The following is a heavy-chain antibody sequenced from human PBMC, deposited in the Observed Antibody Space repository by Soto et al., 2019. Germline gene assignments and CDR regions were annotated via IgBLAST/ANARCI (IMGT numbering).Heavy chain of an antibody. CDR3: AKDLRSSGWYRGFDP. CDR2: MYSGGST. CDR1: GFSVSNNY. V-gene: IGHV3-66*01. J-gene: IGHJ5*02. D-gene: IGHD6-19*01. Sequence: EVQVVESGGGVVQPGGSLRLSCVASGFSVSNNYISWVRQAPGKGLEWLSVMYSGGSTYYANSVKGRFIISRDNSKNTLVLQMNRLSVEDTAMYYCAKDLRSSGWYRGFDPWGQGTLVSVSS.